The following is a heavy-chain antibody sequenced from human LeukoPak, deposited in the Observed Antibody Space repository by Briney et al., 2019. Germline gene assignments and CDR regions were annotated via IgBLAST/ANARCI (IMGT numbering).Heavy chain of an antibody. CDR1: GFTFSSYN. CDR2: ITTSGSTI. J-gene: IGHJ4*02. CDR3: ARGPSGYHNT. D-gene: IGHD5-12*01. V-gene: IGHV3-48*01. Sequence: GGSLRLSCAASGFTFSSYNMNWVRQAPGKGLEWVSYITTSGSTIYYSDSVKGRFTISRDNAKNSLYLQLNSLRPEDTAVYYCARGPSGYHNTGGQGTLVTVSS.